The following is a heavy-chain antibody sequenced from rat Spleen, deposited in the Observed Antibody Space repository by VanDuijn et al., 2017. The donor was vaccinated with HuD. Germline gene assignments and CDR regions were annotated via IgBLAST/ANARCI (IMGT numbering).Heavy chain of an antibody. V-gene: IGHV2-41*01. Sequence: QVQLKESGPGLVQPSQTLSLTCTVAGFSLTSYNVHWVRPPPGKGLEWMGVLWNTGGTRYNSALKSRLSISKDTSKSQVFLKMNSLQTEDTATYYCARDPDGGMDYWGQGVMVTVSS. CDR3: ARDPDGGMDY. CDR1: GFSLTSYN. D-gene: IGHD1-12*02. J-gene: IGHJ2*01. CDR2: LWNTGGT.